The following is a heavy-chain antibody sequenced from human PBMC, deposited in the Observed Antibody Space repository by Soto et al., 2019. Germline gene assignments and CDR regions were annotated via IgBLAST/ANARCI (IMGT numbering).Heavy chain of an antibody. CDR3: ARHRWLQLWEFDC. CDR1: GGSISSSSYY. Sequence: SETLSLTCTVSGGSISSSSYYWGWIRQPPGKGLEWIGSIYYSGSTYYNPSLKSRVTISVDTSKNQFSLKLSSVTAADTAVYYCARHRWLQLWEFDCWGQGTLVTVSS. J-gene: IGHJ4*02. D-gene: IGHD5-12*01. V-gene: IGHV4-39*01. CDR2: IYYSGST.